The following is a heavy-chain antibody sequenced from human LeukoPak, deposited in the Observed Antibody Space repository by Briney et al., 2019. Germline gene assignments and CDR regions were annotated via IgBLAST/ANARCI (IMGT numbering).Heavy chain of an antibody. J-gene: IGHJ4*02. CDR3: ARHRNSGSWPSGAYFDY. CDR1: GGSISNSNYY. D-gene: IGHD1-26*01. V-gene: IGHV4-39*01. CDR2: IYYSGST. Sequence: PSETLSLTCTVSGGSISNSNYYWGWIRQPPGKGLEWIGSIYYSGSTYYNPSLKSRVTISVDTSKSQFSLNLSPATATDTAIYYCARHRNSGSWPSGAYFDYWAREPWSPSPQ.